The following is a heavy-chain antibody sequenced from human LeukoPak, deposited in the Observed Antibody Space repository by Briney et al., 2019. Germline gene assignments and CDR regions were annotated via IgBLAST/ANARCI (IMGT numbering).Heavy chain of an antibody. CDR2: IFANGDIT. J-gene: IGHJ6*02. CDR3: VKSPSDGLDV. CDR1: GFTFSTYP. V-gene: IGHV3-64D*09. Sequence: GGSLRLSCSASGFTFSTYPMHWVRQAPGKGLEYVSTIFANGDITSYAASVKGRFTTSRDNSKNTLYLQMSSLRPEDTAVYYCVKSPSDGLDVWGQGATVTVSS.